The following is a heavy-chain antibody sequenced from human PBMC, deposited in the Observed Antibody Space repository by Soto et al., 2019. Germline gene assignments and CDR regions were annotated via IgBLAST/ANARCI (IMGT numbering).Heavy chain of an antibody. CDR1: GGSIRVSY. CDR3: ARSVAVPGAHIDY. Sequence: SEPLSLTCSVSGGSIRVSYWSWIRQSPGRGLEWLGYVYYTESTNYSPSLRSRVSISVDTSKNEFSLRLSSVTAADTAVYFCARSVAVPGAHIDYWGQGTQVTVSS. CDR2: VYYTEST. D-gene: IGHD6-19*01. V-gene: IGHV4-59*01. J-gene: IGHJ4*02.